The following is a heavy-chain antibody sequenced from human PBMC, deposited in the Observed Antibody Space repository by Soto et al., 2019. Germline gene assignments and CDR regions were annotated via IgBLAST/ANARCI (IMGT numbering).Heavy chain of an antibody. CDR2: IIPIFGTA. CDR1: GDTFSSYA. V-gene: IGHV1-69*01. CDR3: ARGVVPAANEAYYFDY. J-gene: IGHJ4*02. D-gene: IGHD2-2*01. Sequence: QVQLGQSGAEVKKPGSSGKVSCKASGDTFSSYAISWVRQAPGQGLEWMGGIIPIFGTANYAQKFQGRVTITVDESTSTAYMDLSSLRSEDTAVYYCARGVVPAANEAYYFDYWGQGTVVTVSS.